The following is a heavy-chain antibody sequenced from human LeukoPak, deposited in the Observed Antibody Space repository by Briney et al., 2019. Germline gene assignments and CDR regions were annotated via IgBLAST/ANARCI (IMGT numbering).Heavy chain of an antibody. CDR2: IYSGGGT. D-gene: IGHD3-16*01. CDR3: ARSRGTFLPHDY. V-gene: IGHV3-66*01. J-gene: IGHJ4*02. Sequence: PGGSLRLSCAASGFTFSRYSMRWVRQAPGKGLEWVSVIYSGGGTYYADSVKGRFTISRDNSKNTVYLQMNSLRVEDTAVYYCARSRGTFLPHDYWGQGTLVTVSS. CDR1: GFTFSRYS.